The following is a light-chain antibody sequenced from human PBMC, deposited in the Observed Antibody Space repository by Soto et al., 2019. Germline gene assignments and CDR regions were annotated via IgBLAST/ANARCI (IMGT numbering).Light chain of an antibody. CDR1: QSVGSSY. V-gene: IGKV3-20*01. Sequence: ELVLTQSPGTLSLSPGERATLSCRARQSVGSSYLAWYQQRPSQAPRLLIYGASSRATGIPDRFSGRGSGTVFTLNISGQEPEDFALYYCQQYGSSRGTCGQGT. CDR2: GAS. CDR3: QQYGSSRGT. J-gene: IGKJ1*01.